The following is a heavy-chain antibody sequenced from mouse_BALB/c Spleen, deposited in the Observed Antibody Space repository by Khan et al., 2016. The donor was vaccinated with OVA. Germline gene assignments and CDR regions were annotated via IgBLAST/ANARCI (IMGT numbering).Heavy chain of an antibody. D-gene: IGHD1-1*01. CDR2: VSTGGGYT. CDR1: GFTFSTYG. CDR3: TRLAYYYDSEGFAY. V-gene: IGHV5-6*01. J-gene: IGHJ3*01. Sequence: EVQLQESGGDLVKPGGSLKLSCAASGFTFSTYGMSWVRRTPDKRLEWVATVSTGGGYTYYPDSVKGRFTISRDNAKNTLYLQMSGLKSEDTAMFYCTRLAYYYDSEGFAYWGQGTLVTVSA.